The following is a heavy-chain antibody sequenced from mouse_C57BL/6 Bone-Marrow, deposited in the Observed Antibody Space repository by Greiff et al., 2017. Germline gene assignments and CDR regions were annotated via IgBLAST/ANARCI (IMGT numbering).Heavy chain of an antibody. D-gene: IGHD4-1*01. CDR1: GFTFSSYA. J-gene: IGHJ2*01. Sequence: EVKLVESGGGLVKPGGSLKLSCAASGFTFSSYAMSWVRQTPEKRLEWVATISDGGSYTYYPDNVKGRFTISRDNAKNNLYLQMSHLKSEDTAMYYCARMGLGPLDYWGQGTTLTVSS. V-gene: IGHV5-4*03. CDR3: ARMGLGPLDY. CDR2: ISDGGSYT.